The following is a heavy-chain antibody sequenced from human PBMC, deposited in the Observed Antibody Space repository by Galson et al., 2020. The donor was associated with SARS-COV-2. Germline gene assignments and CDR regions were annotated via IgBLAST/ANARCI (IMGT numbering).Heavy chain of an antibody. D-gene: IGHD2-2*01. CDR3: ARYQLTNYYYYNMDV. Sequence: GGSLRLTCAASGFTFSSYAMTWVRQAPGKGLEWVSGISGSGGSTYYADSVKGRFTISRDNLKNTLYLQMNSLRAEDTAVYYCARYQLTNYYYYNMDVWGQGTTVTVSS. V-gene: IGHV3-23*01. CDR1: GFTFSSYA. J-gene: IGHJ6*02. CDR2: ISGSGGST.